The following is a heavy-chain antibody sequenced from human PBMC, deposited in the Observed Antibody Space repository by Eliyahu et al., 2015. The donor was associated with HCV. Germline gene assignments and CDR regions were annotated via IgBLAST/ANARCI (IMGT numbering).Heavy chain of an antibody. Sequence: EVQLVESGGGLVQPGGSLRLSCAAXGFTFSRYWMGWVRQXXGKGLEWVANIKQDGSEKYYVDSVKGRFTISRDNAKNSLYLQMNSLRAEDTAVYYCARFAIFGVVDYGMDVWGQGTTVTVSS. CDR2: IKQDGSEK. CDR3: ARFAIFGVVDYGMDV. J-gene: IGHJ6*02. V-gene: IGHV3-7*01. D-gene: IGHD3-3*01. CDR1: GFTFSRYW.